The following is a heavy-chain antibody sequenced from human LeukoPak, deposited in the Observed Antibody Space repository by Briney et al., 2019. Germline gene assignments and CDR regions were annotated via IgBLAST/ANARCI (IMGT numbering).Heavy chain of an antibody. J-gene: IGHJ3*02. D-gene: IGHD4-17*01. Sequence: ASVKVSCKASGYSFTSYGISWVRQAPGQGLEWMGWISAYNGNTKYAQKLQGRVTMTTDTSTSTVYMELRSLRSDDTAVYYCARSPITTVTTKRGAFDIWGQGTMVTVSS. CDR1: GYSFTSYG. CDR2: ISAYNGNT. CDR3: ARSPITTVTTKRGAFDI. V-gene: IGHV1-18*01.